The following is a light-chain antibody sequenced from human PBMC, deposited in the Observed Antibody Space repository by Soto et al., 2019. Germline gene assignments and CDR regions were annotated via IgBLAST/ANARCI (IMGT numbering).Light chain of an antibody. V-gene: IGKV1-5*01. J-gene: IGKJ5*01. CDR2: DAT. CDR1: QTIDSW. CDR3: QQYNRLIT. Sequence: DIQMTQSPSILSASVGDSVTITCRASQTIDSWVAWYQQKPGKAPKLLVYDATSLESGVSSRFSGSGYGTDFTLSINNLQPDDLATYYCQQYNRLITLGQGTRLEIK.